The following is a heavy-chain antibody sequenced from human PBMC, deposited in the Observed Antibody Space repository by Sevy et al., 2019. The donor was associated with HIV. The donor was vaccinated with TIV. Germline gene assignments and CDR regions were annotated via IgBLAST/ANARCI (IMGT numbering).Heavy chain of an antibody. D-gene: IGHD2-15*01. V-gene: IGHV3-33*01. J-gene: IGHJ3*02. Sequence: GGSLRLSCAASGFTFSSYGMHWVRQAPGKGLEWVAVIWYDGSNKYYADSVKGRFTISRDNAKNSLHLQMNSLRVEDTALYYCGRAQGYCVINSCFGGSINAFDIWGQGTMVTVSS. CDR1: GFTFSSYG. CDR2: IWYDGSNK. CDR3: GRAQGYCVINSCFGGSINAFDI.